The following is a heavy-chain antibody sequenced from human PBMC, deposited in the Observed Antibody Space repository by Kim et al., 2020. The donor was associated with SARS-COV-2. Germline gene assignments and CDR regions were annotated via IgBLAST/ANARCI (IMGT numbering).Heavy chain of an antibody. Sequence: ASVKVSCKASGYTFTSYAMHWVRQAPGQRLEWMGWINAGNGNTKYSQKFQGRVTITRDTSASTAYMELSSLRSEDTAVYYCARVSVDSSGYSCFDYWGQGTLVTVSS. CDR2: INAGNGNT. CDR1: GYTFTSYA. D-gene: IGHD3-22*01. V-gene: IGHV1-3*01. J-gene: IGHJ4*02. CDR3: ARVSVDSSGYSCFDY.